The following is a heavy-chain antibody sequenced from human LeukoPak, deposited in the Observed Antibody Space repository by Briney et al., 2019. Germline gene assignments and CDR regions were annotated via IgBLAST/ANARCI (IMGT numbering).Heavy chain of an antibody. Sequence: GGSLRLSCAASGFTFSSYWMSWVRQAPGKGLEWVANIKQDGSEKYYVDSVKGRFTISRDNAKNSLYLQMNSLRAEDTAVYYCARDSNVLLWFGESRHAFDIWGQGTMVTVSS. CDR1: GFTFSSYW. D-gene: IGHD3-10*01. J-gene: IGHJ3*02. V-gene: IGHV3-7*01. CDR3: ARDSNVLLWFGESRHAFDI. CDR2: IKQDGSEK.